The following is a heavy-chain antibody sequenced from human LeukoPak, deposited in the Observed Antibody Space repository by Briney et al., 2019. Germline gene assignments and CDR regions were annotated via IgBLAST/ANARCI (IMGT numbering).Heavy chain of an antibody. CDR2: INTDGSHS. D-gene: IGHD4-17*01. Sequence: GGSLRLSCAGSGFSFNNYLMRWVRQAPGKGLVWVSRINTDGSHSMYADSVKGRFSISRDNTKNTLYLQMNSLGAEDTAVYYCTRDLNGDPYYYLDVWGKGTTVTVSS. J-gene: IGHJ6*03. CDR1: GFSFNNYL. CDR3: TRDLNGDPYYYLDV. V-gene: IGHV3-74*03.